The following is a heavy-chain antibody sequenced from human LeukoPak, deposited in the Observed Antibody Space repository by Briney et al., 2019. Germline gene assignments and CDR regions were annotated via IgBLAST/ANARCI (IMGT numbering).Heavy chain of an antibody. CDR1: GYTFTDYY. J-gene: IGHJ4*02. V-gene: IGHV1-2*02. Sequence: ASVKVSCKASGYTFTDYYMHWVRQAPGQGFEWMGWINPNDDDTNYAQKFQGRVPMTRDTSIRTAHMEVCRLRSDDTAVYYCARANFLYCSSSTCLFDYWGQGTLVTVSS. D-gene: IGHD2-2*01. CDR2: INPNDDDT. CDR3: ARANFLYCSSSTCLFDY.